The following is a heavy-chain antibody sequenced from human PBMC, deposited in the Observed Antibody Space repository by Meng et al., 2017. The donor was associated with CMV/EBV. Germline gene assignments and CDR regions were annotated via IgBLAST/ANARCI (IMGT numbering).Heavy chain of an antibody. Sequence: QVQLWQYGAEVEKPGSPVKVSCKASGGTFSSYAISWVRQAPGQGLEWMGGIIPIFGTANYAQKFQGRVTITADESTSTAYMELSSLRSEDTAVYYCARGSGAGTTWSYFDYWGQGTLVTVSS. J-gene: IGHJ4*02. CDR1: GGTFSSYA. V-gene: IGHV1-69*12. CDR2: IIPIFGTA. CDR3: ARGSGAGTTWSYFDY. D-gene: IGHD1-7*01.